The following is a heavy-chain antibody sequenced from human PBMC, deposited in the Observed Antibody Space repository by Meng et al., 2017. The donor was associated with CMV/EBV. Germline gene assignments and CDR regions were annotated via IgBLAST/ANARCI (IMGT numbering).Heavy chain of an antibody. CDR1: GGSFSGYY. J-gene: IGHJ6*02. CDR2: INHSGST. CDR3: ATRDGLFPGWGRYYYYGMDV. Sequence: GSLRLSCAVYGGSFSGYYWSWIRQPPGKGLEWIGEINHSGSTNYNPSLKSRVTISVDTSKIQFSLKLSSVTAADTAVYYCATRDGLFPGWGRYYYYGMDVWGQGTTVTVSS. D-gene: IGHD2-21*01. V-gene: IGHV4-34*01.